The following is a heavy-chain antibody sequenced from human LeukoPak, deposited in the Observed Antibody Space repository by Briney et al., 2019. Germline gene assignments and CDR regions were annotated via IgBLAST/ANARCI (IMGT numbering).Heavy chain of an antibody. CDR3: AKSRGYYYGSGSYSLDY. V-gene: IGHV3-30*18. J-gene: IGHJ4*02. CDR1: GFTFSSYG. D-gene: IGHD3-10*01. Sequence: GGSLRLSCAASGFTFSSYGMHWVRQAPGKGLEWVAVISYDGSNKYYADSVKGRFTISRDSSKNTLYLQMNSLRAEDTAVYYCAKSRGYYYGSGSYSLDYWGQGTLVTVSS. CDR2: ISYDGSNK.